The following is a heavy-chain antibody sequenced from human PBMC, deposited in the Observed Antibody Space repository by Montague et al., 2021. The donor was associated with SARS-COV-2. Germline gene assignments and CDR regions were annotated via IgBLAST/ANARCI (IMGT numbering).Heavy chain of an antibody. D-gene: IGHD2-2*02. J-gene: IGHJ6*03. CDR3: ARLGDGVVPAPILGVGPFYSYYYMDV. V-gene: IGHV4-34*01. CDR2: INHTGST. Sequence: SETLSLTCAVSGGSFSGYFWSWIRQPPGKGLEWIGEINHTGSTKXNPSLKSRVTISVDTSKNQFSLKVTSMTAADTAFYYCARLGDGVVPAPILGVGPFYSYYYMDVWGKGTTVTVSS. CDR1: GGSFSGYF.